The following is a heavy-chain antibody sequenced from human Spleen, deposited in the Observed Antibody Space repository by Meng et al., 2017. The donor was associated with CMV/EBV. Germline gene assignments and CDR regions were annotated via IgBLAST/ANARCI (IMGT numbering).Heavy chain of an antibody. D-gene: IGHD2-15*01. CDR1: GASIRNSY. V-gene: IGHV4-59*01. CDR2: IYDSGSA. Sequence: SETLSLTCSVSGASIRNSYWIWIRQPPGKGLESIGYIYDSGSANYNSSLESRVTISVDTSKNQFSLKLKSVTAADTATYYCARKDTIRDYYAMDVWGQGTTVTVSS. J-gene: IGHJ6*02. CDR3: ARKDTIRDYYAMDV.